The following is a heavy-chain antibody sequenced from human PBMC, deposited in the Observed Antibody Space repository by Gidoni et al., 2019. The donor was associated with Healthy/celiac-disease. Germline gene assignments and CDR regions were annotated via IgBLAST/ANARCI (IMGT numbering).Heavy chain of an antibody. CDR2: ISVSGGST. D-gene: IGHD3-16*01. V-gene: IGHV3-23*01. Sequence: EVQLLASGGCLVQPGGSLRISCAAFGFTFSSYAMRWVRQAPGKGLEWDSAISVSGGSTYYADSVKGRFTISRDNSKNTLYLQMNSLRAEDTAVYYCAKDRGGYDPDDYWGQGTLVTVSS. CDR3: AKDRGGYDPDDY. CDR1: GFTFSSYA. J-gene: IGHJ4*02.